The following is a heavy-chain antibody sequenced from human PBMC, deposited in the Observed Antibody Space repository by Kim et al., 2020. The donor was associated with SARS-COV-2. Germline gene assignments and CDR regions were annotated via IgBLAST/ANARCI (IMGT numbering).Heavy chain of an antibody. Sequence: AQKCQGRVPMTRDTSPSTVYMELYSLRSEDTAVYYCARDSYGSGYYYGMDVWGQGTTVTVSS. J-gene: IGHJ6*02. CDR3: ARDSYGSGYYYGMDV. D-gene: IGHD3-10*01. V-gene: IGHV1-46*01.